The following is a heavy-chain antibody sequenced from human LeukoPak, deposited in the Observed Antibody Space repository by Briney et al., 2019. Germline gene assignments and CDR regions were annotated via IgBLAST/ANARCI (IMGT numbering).Heavy chain of an antibody. D-gene: IGHD3-9*01. V-gene: IGHV3-74*01. Sequence: GGSLRLSCAASGFTFSSDWMHWVRQATGEGLVWVSRINRDGRSTTYADSVKGRFTISRDNAKNTLYLQMNSLRAEDTAEYYCARHPYDILTGPSFDYWGQGTLVTVSS. J-gene: IGHJ4*02. CDR3: ARHPYDILTGPSFDY. CDR1: GFTFSSDW. CDR2: INRDGRST.